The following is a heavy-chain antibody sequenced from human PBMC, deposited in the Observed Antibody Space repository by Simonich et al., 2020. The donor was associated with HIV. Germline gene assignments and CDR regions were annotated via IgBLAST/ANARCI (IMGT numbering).Heavy chain of an antibody. CDR1: GGSFSGYY. CDR3: ARGPAPAVSGGWGVNWFDP. D-gene: IGHD2-15*01. V-gene: IGHV4-34*01. Sequence: QVQLQQWGAGLLKPSEPLSLTCAVFGGSFSGYYWTWIRQPPGKGLGWIGEINQRGSTNHNPALTTRVTISVDTSKNQLSLKLSSVTAADTAFYYCARGPAPAVSGGWGVNWFDPWGQGTLVTVSS. J-gene: IGHJ5*02. CDR2: INQRGST.